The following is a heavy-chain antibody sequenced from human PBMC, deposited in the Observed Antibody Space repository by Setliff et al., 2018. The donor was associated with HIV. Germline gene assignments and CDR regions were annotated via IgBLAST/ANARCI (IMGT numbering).Heavy chain of an antibody. CDR1: GGTFSLYA. CDR2: IIPIFNTA. CDR3: ARDQATGYEKVWFSWIDP. D-gene: IGHD5-12*01. Sequence: ASVKVSCKASGGTFSLYAINWVRQAPGQGLEWMGGIIPIFNTANYTQKFQGRVTITADGSTSTAYMELSSLRFEDTATYYCARDQATGYEKVWFSWIDPWGQGTLVTVS. V-gene: IGHV1-69*13. J-gene: IGHJ5*02.